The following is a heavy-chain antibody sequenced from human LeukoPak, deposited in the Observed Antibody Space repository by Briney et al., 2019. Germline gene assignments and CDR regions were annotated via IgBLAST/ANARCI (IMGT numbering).Heavy chain of an antibody. CDR2: INPSGGST. CDR1: GYTFTSYY. CDR3: ARGRWELLRSPVLVY. D-gene: IGHD1-26*01. J-gene: IGHJ4*02. V-gene: IGHV1-46*01. Sequence: ASVKVSREASGYTFTSYYMHWVRQAPGQGLEWMGIINPSGGSTSYAQKFQGRVTMTRDMSTSTVYMELSSLRSEDTAVYYCARGRWELLRSPVLVYWGQGTLVTVSS.